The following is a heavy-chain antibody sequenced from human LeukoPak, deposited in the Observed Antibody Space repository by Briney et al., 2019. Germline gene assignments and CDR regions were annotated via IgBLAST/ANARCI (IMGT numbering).Heavy chain of an antibody. CDR3: ARGPAPRLRLGELSFTVLFDY. V-gene: IGHV3-30-3*01. Sequence: PGRSLRLSCAASGFTFSSYAMHWVRQAPGKGLEWVAVMSYDGSNKYYADSVKGRFTISRDNSKNTLYLQMNSLRAEDTAVYYCARGPAPRLRLGELSFTVLFDYWGQGTLVTVSS. CDR1: GFTFSSYA. J-gene: IGHJ4*02. D-gene: IGHD3-16*02. CDR2: MSYDGSNK.